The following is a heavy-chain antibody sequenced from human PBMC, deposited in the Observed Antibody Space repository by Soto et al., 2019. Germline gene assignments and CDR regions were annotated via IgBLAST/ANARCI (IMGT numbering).Heavy chain of an antibody. J-gene: IGHJ4*02. D-gene: IGHD3-9*01. Sequence: VGSLRLSCAASGFTFSNFDMHWGRQPTGKGLEWVSGIGTGGDTYYQGPVKGRFTISRENDKNSLYLQMDGLRAGDSAVYYCVRATKFDRHRPSPEYYLDYWTQGTMVIVAS. CDR1: GFTFSNFD. CDR3: VRATKFDRHRPSPEYYLDY. CDR2: IGTGGDT. V-gene: IGHV3-13*01.